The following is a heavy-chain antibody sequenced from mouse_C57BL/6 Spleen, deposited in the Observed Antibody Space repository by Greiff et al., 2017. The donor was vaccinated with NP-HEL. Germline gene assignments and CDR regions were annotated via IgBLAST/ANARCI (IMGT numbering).Heavy chain of an antibody. CDR3: ARSGLLRYWFAY. CDR2: INPNNGGT. Sequence: EVKLMESGPELVKPGASVKMSCKASGYTFTDYNMHWVKQSHGKSLEWIGYINPNNGGTSYNQKFKGKATLTVNKSSSTAYMELRSLTSEDSAVYYCARSGLLRYWFAYWGQGTLVTVSA. D-gene: IGHD1-1*01. CDR1: GYTFTDYN. V-gene: IGHV1-22*01. J-gene: IGHJ3*01.